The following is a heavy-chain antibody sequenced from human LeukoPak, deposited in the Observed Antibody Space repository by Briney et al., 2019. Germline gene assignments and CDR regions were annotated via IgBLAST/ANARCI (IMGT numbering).Heavy chain of an antibody. Sequence: ASVKVSCKASGYTFTSYGISWVRQAPGQGLEWMGWISAYNGNTNYAQKLQGRVTMTTDTSTSTAYMELRSLRSDDTAVYYCAREDIVVVPPSGGDYYYYMDVWGKGTTVTVSS. J-gene: IGHJ6*03. CDR3: AREDIVVVPPSGGDYYYYMDV. CDR1: GYTFTSYG. V-gene: IGHV1-18*01. D-gene: IGHD2-2*01. CDR2: ISAYNGNT.